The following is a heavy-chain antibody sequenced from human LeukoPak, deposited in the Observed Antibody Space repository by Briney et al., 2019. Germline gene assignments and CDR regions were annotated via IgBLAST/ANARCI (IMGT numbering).Heavy chain of an antibody. V-gene: IGHV3-7*01. CDR1: GFTFSSYW. D-gene: IGHD2-2*01. CDR2: IKQDGSEK. Sequence: GGSLRLSCAASGFTFSSYWMSWVRQAPGKGLEWVANIKQDGSEKYYVDSVKGRFTISRDNATKSLYLQMNSLRAEDTAVYYCARAAGYCSSTSCYYFDYWGQGTLVTVSS. J-gene: IGHJ4*02. CDR3: ARAAGYCSSTSCYYFDY.